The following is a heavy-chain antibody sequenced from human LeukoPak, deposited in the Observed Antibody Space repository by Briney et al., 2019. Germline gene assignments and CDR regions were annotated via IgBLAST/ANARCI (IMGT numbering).Heavy chain of an antibody. D-gene: IGHD3-10*01. J-gene: IGHJ4*02. Sequence: GASVKVSCKASGYTFTSYGISWVRQAPGQGLEWMGWISAYNGNTNYAQKLQGRVTMATDTSTSTAYMELRSLRSDDTAVYYCARGLLWFGEGVRSDCWGQGTLVTVSS. CDR2: ISAYNGNT. CDR3: ARGLLWFGEGVRSDC. CDR1: GYTFTSYG. V-gene: IGHV1-18*04.